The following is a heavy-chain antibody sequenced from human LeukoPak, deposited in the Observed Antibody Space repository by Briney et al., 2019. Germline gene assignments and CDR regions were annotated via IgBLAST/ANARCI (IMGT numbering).Heavy chain of an antibody. CDR3: AKDVGYSDSSAYYYLDY. J-gene: IGHJ4*02. CDR1: GFTFSTYG. CDR2: IQNDGSSQ. D-gene: IGHD3-22*01. V-gene: IGHV3-30*02. Sequence: PGGSLRLSCAASGFTFSTYGIHWVRQGPGRRLEWVTFIQNDGSSQYYADSVKGRVTISRDNSQDTLYLQMNSLRTDDTAVYYCAKDVGYSDSSAYYYLDYWGQETLVTVSS.